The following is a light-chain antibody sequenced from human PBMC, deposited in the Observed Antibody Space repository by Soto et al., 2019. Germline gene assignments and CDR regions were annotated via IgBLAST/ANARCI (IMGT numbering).Light chain of an antibody. Sequence: DIQMTQSPSSLSASVGDRVTITCRASQSIDNYLSWYQQIPGKAHKLLIYAASNLPRGVQSRFSGSGSGTEFTLTISNLQPDDFAVYYCKQCFSLPPTFGHGTKVDIK. CDR3: KQCFSLPPT. J-gene: IGKJ1*01. CDR2: AAS. CDR1: QSIDNY. V-gene: IGKV1-39*01.